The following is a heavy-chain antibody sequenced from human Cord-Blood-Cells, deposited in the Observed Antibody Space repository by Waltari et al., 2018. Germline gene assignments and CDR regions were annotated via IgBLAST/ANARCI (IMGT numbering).Heavy chain of an antibody. CDR3: ARLFLDTAMVTDYYYGMDV. J-gene: IGHJ6*02. Sequence: QVQLQQWGAGLLKPSETLSLTCAVYGGSFSGYYWSWIRQPPGKGREWIGEINHSGSTNYNPTLKSRVTISVDTSKNQFSLKLSSVTAADTAVYYCARLFLDTAMVTDYYYGMDVWGQGTTVTVSS. V-gene: IGHV4-34*01. CDR1: GGSFSGYY. D-gene: IGHD5-18*01. CDR2: INHSGST.